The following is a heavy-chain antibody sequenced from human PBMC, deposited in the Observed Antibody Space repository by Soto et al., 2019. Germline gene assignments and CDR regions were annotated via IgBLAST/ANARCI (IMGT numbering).Heavy chain of an antibody. CDR1: GFTFSSYS. Sequence: GGSLRLSCAASGFTFSSYSMNWVRQAPGKGLEWVSYISSSSSTIYYADSVKGRFTISRDNAKNSLYLQMNSLRDEDTAVYYCARDPYSSSGWYDWFDPWGQGTLVTVSS. CDR3: ARDPYSSSGWYDWFDP. D-gene: IGHD6-19*01. V-gene: IGHV3-48*02. CDR2: ISSSSSTI. J-gene: IGHJ5*02.